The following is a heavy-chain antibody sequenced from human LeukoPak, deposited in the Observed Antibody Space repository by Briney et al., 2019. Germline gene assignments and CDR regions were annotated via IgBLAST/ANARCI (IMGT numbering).Heavy chain of an antibody. J-gene: IGHJ4*02. D-gene: IGHD4-17*01. V-gene: IGHV2-5*02. CDR1: GFSLNTYAVG. Sequence: SGPTLVNPTQTLTLTCTFSGFSLNTYAVGVGWIRQPPGKALEWLALIYWDDEKRYSPSLKSRLTITKDTSKNQVVLTLTNMDPVDTATYYCAHTTVTKGFDYWGQGTLVTVSS. CDR2: IYWDDEK. CDR3: AHTTVTKGFDY.